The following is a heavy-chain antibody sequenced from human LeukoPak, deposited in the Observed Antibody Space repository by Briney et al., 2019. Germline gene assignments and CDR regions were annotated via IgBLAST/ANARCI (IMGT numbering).Heavy chain of an antibody. Sequence: GGSLRLSCAASGFTFSSYSMNWVRQAPGKGLEWVSSISSSNSYIYYADSVKGRFTISRDNAKNSLYLQMNSLRAEDTAVYYCGRTLGVDGFDPWGKGTLVTVSS. CDR1: GFTFSSYS. V-gene: IGHV3-21*01. CDR3: GRTLGVDGFDP. J-gene: IGHJ5*02. CDR2: ISSSNSYI.